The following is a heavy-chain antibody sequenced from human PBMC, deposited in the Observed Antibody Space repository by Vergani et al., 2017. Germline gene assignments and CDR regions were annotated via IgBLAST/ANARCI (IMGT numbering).Heavy chain of an antibody. CDR2: IRYDGSSE. D-gene: IGHD2/OR15-2a*01. CDR1: GFTLNTYG. J-gene: IGHJ6*02. V-gene: IGHV3-30*02. CDR3: ANSVIAGNVGVAYFGMDV. Sequence: ELLVQSGGGLVQPGGSLRLSCTLSGFTLNTYGIHWVRQAPGKGLEWVSFIRYDGSSEYYGDSVKGRFTISRDKSQNTVNLQMNSLRTEDTAVYFCANSVIAGNVGVAYFGMDVWGRGTTVTVSS.